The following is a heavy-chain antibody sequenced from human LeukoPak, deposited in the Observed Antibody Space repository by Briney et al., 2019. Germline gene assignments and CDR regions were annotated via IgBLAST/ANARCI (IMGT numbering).Heavy chain of an antibody. J-gene: IGHJ4*02. D-gene: IGHD3-3*01. Sequence: PSETLSLTCAVYGGSFGGYYWSWIRQPPGKGLEWIGEINHSGSTNYNPSLKSRVTISVDTSKNQFSLKLSSVTAADTAVYYCARGLRITIFGVVIIDRPPFDYWGQGTLVTVSS. CDR3: ARGLRITIFGVVIIDRPPFDY. CDR2: INHSGST. CDR1: GGSFGGYY. V-gene: IGHV4-34*01.